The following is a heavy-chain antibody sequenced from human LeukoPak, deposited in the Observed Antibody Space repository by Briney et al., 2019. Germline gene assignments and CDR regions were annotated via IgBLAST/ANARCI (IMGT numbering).Heavy chain of an antibody. V-gene: IGHV4-59*04. CDR1: GGSMTNYY. CDR3: AKLPTGFPNWFDP. CDR2: VHFNGQT. Sequence: SETLSLTCVVSGGSMTNYYWNWIRQPAGKGLEWIASVHFNGQTYSNPSLSGRVTMSIDTSKNQFSLKVTSLTAADTAVYYCAKLPTGFPNWFDPWGQGTLVTVSS. D-gene: IGHD3-10*01. J-gene: IGHJ5*02.